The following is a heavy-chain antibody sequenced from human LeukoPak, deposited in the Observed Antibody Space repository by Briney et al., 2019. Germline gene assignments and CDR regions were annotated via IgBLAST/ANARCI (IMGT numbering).Heavy chain of an antibody. CDR3: AREDYGDYGRFVDY. V-gene: IGHV4-30-4*01. Sequence: SQTLSLTCTVSGGSISSGDYYWSWIRQPPGKGLEWIGYIHYSGSTYYNPSLKSRVTISVDTSKNQFSLKLSSVTAADTAVYYCAREDYGDYGRFVDYWGQGTLVTVSS. D-gene: IGHD4-17*01. CDR2: IHYSGST. CDR1: GGSISSGDYY. J-gene: IGHJ4*02.